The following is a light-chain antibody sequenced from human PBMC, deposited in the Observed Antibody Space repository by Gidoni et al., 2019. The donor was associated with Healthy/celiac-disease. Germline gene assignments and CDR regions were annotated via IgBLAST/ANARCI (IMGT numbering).Light chain of an antibody. Sequence: QSVLTPPPSASGTPGQRVTISCSGSSSNIGSNYVYWYQQLPGTAPKLLIYSNNQRPSGVPDRFSGSKSGTSASLAISGLRSEDEADYYCAAWDDSLSAFVFGTGTKVTVL. CDR1: SSNIGSNY. CDR3: AAWDDSLSAFV. V-gene: IGLV1-47*02. J-gene: IGLJ1*01. CDR2: SNN.